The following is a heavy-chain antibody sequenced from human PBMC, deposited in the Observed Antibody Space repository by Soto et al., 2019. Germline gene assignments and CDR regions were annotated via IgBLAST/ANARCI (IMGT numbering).Heavy chain of an antibody. V-gene: IGHV3-66*01. Sequence: EVQLVESGGGLVQPGGSLRLSCAASGFTVSSNYMSWVRQAPGKGLEWVSVIYSGGSTYYADSVKGRFTISRDNSKNTLYLQMNSLRAEDRAVYYCARGPAPMPLIDYWGQGTLVTVSS. J-gene: IGHJ4*02. CDR2: IYSGGST. D-gene: IGHD2-2*01. CDR3: ARGPAPMPLIDY. CDR1: GFTVSSNY.